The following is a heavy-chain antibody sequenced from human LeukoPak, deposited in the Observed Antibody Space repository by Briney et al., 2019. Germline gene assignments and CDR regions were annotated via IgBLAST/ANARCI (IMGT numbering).Heavy chain of an antibody. CDR2: IIPIFGTA. J-gene: IGHJ3*02. CDR1: GYTFTSYG. Sequence: ASVKVSCKASGYTFTSYGISWVRQAPGQGLEWMGGIIPIFGTANYAQKFQGRVTITTDESTSTAYMELSSLRSEDTAVYYCASSRLGAFDIWGQGTMVTVSS. D-gene: IGHD4-11*01. V-gene: IGHV1-69*05. CDR3: ASSRLGAFDI.